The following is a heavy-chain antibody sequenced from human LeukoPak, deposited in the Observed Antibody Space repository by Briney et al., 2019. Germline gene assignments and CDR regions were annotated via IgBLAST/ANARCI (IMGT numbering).Heavy chain of an antibody. J-gene: IGHJ3*02. Sequence: ASVKVSCKASGYTFTSYGISWVRQAPGQGLEWMGWISAYNGNTNYAQKLQGRVTMTTDTSTSTAYMELRSLRSDDTAVYYCARDQDIVVVPAATPTEEDAFDIWGQGTMVTVSS. V-gene: IGHV1-18*01. CDR1: GYTFTSYG. CDR3: ARDQDIVVVPAATPTEEDAFDI. D-gene: IGHD2-2*01. CDR2: ISAYNGNT.